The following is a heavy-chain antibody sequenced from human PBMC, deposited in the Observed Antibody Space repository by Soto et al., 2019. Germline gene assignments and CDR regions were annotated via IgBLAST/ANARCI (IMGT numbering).Heavy chain of an antibody. Sequence: QVQLVESGGGVVQPGRSLRLSCEASGFTFSSYGMHWVRQAPGKGLEWVAVIWYDGSNKYHVDSVKGRFTISRDNSKNAVYLQMNSLRAEDTAVYSCARDGAGYSGGWYQRGGFDYWGQGTLVTVSS. J-gene: IGHJ4*02. CDR1: GFTFSSYG. V-gene: IGHV3-33*01. CDR3: ARDGAGYSGGWYQRGGFDY. CDR2: IWYDGSNK. D-gene: IGHD6-19*01.